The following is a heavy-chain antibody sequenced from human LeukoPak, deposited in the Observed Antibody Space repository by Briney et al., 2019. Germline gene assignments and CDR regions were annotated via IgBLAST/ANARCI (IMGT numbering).Heavy chain of an antibody. V-gene: IGHV3-21*01. CDR2: MSSSRTDI. CDR3: ARDGWNDLLDAFDL. Sequence: GGSLRLSCAASGFTFSSYSMNWVRQAPGKGLEWVASMSSSRTDIDYADSVKGRFTISRDNAKNSLFLQMNSLRVDDTAVYYCARDGWNDLLDAFDLWGEGTMVTVSS. CDR1: GFTFSSYS. D-gene: IGHD1-1*01. J-gene: IGHJ3*01.